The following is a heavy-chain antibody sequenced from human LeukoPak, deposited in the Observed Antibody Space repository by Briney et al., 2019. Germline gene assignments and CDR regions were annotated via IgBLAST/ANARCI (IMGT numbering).Heavy chain of an antibody. Sequence: GGSLRLSCAASGFTFSSYSMNWVRQAPGKGLEWVSSISSSSSYRYYADPVKGRFTISRDNAKNSLYLQMNSLRAEDTVVYYCARGRSGYDFWSGYVGEADFDIWGQGTMVTVSS. D-gene: IGHD3-3*01. V-gene: IGHV3-21*01. CDR2: ISSSSSYR. CDR3: ARGRSGYDFWSGYVGEADFDI. CDR1: GFTFSSYS. J-gene: IGHJ3*02.